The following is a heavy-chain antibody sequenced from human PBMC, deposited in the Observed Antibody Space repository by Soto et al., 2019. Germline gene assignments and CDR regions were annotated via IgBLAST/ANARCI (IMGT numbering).Heavy chain of an antibody. CDR2: IDPSDSYT. D-gene: IGHD6-6*01. CDR1: GYSFTSYW. J-gene: IGHJ4*02. V-gene: IGHV5-10-1*01. CDR3: ARRIYSSSPADY. Sequence: GESLKISCKGSGYSFTSYWISWVRQMPGKGREWMGRIDPSDSYTNYSPSFQGHVTISADKSISTAYLQWSSLKASDTAMYYCARRIYSSSPADYWGQGTLVTVSS.